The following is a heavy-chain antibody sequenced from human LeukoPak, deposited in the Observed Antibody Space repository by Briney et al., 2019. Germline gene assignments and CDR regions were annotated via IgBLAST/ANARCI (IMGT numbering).Heavy chain of an antibody. J-gene: IGHJ4*02. CDR2: MNPNSGNT. D-gene: IGHD3-3*01. Sequence: GASVKVSCKASGYTFTSYDINWVRQATGQGLEWMGWMNPNSGNTGYAQKLQGRVTMTTDTSTSTAYMELRSLRSDDTAVYYCARGARAYDFWSGYSSGLDYWGQGTLVTVSS. V-gene: IGHV1-8*01. CDR3: ARGARAYDFWSGYSSGLDY. CDR1: GYTFTSYD.